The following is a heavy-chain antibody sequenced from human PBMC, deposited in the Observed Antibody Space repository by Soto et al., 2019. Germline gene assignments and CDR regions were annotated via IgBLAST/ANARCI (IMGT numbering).Heavy chain of an antibody. J-gene: IGHJ4*02. CDR1: GFTFKTYG. V-gene: IGHV3-30*03. CDR3: ATLSITSRPFDH. Sequence: QVPLVESGGGVVQPGKSLRLSCAASGFTFKTYGMHWVRQAPGKGLEWLAVIAFDGSNNYTADSVKGRFTISRDNSRNTLYLQMDSLRPQDTAMYYCATLSITSRPFDHWGQGTLVTVSS. CDR2: IAFDGSNN. D-gene: IGHD6-6*01.